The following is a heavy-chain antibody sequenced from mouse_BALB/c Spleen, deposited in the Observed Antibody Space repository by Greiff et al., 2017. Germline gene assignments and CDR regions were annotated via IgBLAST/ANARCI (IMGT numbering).Heavy chain of an antibody. V-gene: IGHV5-6*02. J-gene: IGHJ3*01. CDR1: GFTFSSYG. CDR2: ISSGGSYT. CDR3: ARRDDGSSKGFAY. D-gene: IGHD2-3*01. Sequence: DVQLVESGGDLVKPGGSLKLSCAASGFTFSSYGMSWVRQTPDKRLEWVATISSGGSYTYYPDSVKGRFTISRDNAKNTLYLQMSRLKSEDTALDYCARRDDGSSKGFAYWGQGTLVTVSA.